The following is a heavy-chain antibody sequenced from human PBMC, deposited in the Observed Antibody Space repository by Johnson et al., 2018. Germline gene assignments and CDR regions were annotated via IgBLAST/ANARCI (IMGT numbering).Heavy chain of an antibody. CDR2: INSDGSST. CDR3: AKVVSDYYYYYMDV. J-gene: IGHJ6*03. V-gene: IGHV3-74*01. CDR1: GFTFSSYW. Sequence: EVQLVESGGGLVQPGGSLRLSCAASGFTFSSYWMHWVRQAPGKGLVWVSRINSDGSSTSYVDPVKGRFTISRDNSKNTLYLQMNSLRAEDTAVYYCAKVVSDYYYYYMDVWGKGTTVTVSS. D-gene: IGHD3-22*01.